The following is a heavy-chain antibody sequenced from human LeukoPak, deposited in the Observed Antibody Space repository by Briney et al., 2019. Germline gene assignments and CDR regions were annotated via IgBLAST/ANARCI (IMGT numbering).Heavy chain of an antibody. CDR2: IGASGADT. Sequence: GGSLRLSCAAPGFTFTNYAMTWVRQAPGKGLEWVSVIGASGADTYYSDSVKGRFTVSRDNSQNTLFLHMSSLRAEDTAVYFCARRPRDTSGYYLGAFHDWGQGTTVTVSS. CDR3: ARRPRDTSGYYLGAFHD. D-gene: IGHD3-22*01. J-gene: IGHJ3*01. V-gene: IGHV3-23*01. CDR1: GFTFTNYA.